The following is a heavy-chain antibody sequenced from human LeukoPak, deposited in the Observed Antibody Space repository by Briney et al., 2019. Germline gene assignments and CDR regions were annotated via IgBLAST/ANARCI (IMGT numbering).Heavy chain of an antibody. D-gene: IGHD3-16*01. CDR2: MSPNNGGS. J-gene: IGHJ3*02. Sequence: ASVKVSCKASGYTFTNYYLHWVRQAPGQGPEWMGWMSPNNGGSTYAQKFQGRVTMTRDRSISTAYMDLSGLRSDDPAVYYCARDGIYTTSYDAFDIWGQGTMVTVSS. CDR1: GYTFTNYY. V-gene: IGHV1-2*02. CDR3: ARDGIYTTSYDAFDI.